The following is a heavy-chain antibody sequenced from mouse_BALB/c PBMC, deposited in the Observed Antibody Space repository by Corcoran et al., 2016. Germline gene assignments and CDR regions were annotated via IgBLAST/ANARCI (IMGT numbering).Heavy chain of an antibody. J-gene: IGHJ4*01. Sequence: QVQLQQSGAELMKPGASVKISCKATGYTFSSYWIEWVKQMPGHGLEWIGEILPGSGSTNYNEKFKGNATFTADTYSNTAYMQLSRLTSEDSAVYYCASADYDGTLYYAMDYWGQGTSVTVSS. D-gene: IGHD2-4*01. V-gene: IGHV1-9*01. CDR2: ILPGSGST. CDR3: ASADYDGTLYYAMDY. CDR1: GYTFSSYW.